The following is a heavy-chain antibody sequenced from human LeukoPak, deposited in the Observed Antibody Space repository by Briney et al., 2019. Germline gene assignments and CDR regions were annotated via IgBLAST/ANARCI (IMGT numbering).Heavy chain of an antibody. CDR2: IYYSGST. Sequence: PSETLSLTCVVSGYSISSGYYWGWIRQPPGKGLEWIGSIYYSGSTYYNPSLKSRVTISVDTSKNQFSLKLSSVTAADTAVYYCAILQGWFDPWGQGTLVTVSS. CDR3: AILQGWFDP. V-gene: IGHV4-38-2*01. CDR1: GYSISSGYY. J-gene: IGHJ5*02.